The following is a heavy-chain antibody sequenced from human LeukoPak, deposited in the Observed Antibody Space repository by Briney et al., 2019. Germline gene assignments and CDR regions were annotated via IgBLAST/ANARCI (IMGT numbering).Heavy chain of an antibody. V-gene: IGHV5-10-1*01. D-gene: IGHD2-15*01. J-gene: IGHJ4*02. Sequence: GESLKISCKGSGYIFTSYWISWVRQMPGKGLEWMGRIDPSDSYTNYSPSFQGHVTISADKSISTAYLQWSSLKASDTAMYYCARGRDVVAATSSDYWGQGTLVTVSS. CDR1: GYIFTSYW. CDR3: ARGRDVVAATSSDY. CDR2: IDPSDSYT.